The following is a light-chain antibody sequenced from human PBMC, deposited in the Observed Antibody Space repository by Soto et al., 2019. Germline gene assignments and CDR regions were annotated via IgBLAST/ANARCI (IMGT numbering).Light chain of an antibody. CDR2: DAS. CDR1: QSIGTW. J-gene: IGKJ1*01. CDR3: QQYHSYWT. Sequence: DIQMTQSPSTLSASVGDRVTITCRASQSIGTWLAWYQQKPGKAPKLLIYDASTLESGVPSRFSGSGSGTEFTLIISSLQPDDFATYYCQQYHSYWTFGQGTKVDIK. V-gene: IGKV1-5*01.